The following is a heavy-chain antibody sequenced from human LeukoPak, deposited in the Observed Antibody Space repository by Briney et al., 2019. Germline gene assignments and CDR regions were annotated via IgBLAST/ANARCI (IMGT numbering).Heavy chain of an antibody. CDR3: AKDRPLNWGYYFDY. CDR2: ISASGGST. CDR1: GFTFSSYA. Sequence: GGSLRLSCAASGFTFSSYAMSWVRQAPGKGLEWVSAISASGGSTYYVDSVKGRFTISRDTSKNTLYLQMSSLRAEDTAIYYCAKDRPLNWGYYFDYWGQGTLVTVSS. J-gene: IGHJ4*02. D-gene: IGHD7-27*01. V-gene: IGHV3-23*01.